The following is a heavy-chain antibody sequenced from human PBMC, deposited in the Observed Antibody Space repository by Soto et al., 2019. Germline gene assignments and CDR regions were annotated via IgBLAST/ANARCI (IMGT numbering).Heavy chain of an antibody. V-gene: IGHV4-4*02. CDR3: ASRDPGTSVDY. CDR1: GGSFTSNNW. CDR2: IYRTGST. D-gene: IGHD1-7*01. J-gene: IGHJ4*02. Sequence: QVQLQESGPGLVKPSGTLSLTCAVSGGSFTSNNWWTWVRQPPGQGLEWIGEIYRTGSTNYNPSLKSRVTISLDKSENQFSLKVPSLTAADTAVYSCASRDPGTSVDYWGQGTLVTVSS.